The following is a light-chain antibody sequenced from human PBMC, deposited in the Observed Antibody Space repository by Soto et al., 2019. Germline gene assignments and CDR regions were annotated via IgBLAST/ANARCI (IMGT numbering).Light chain of an antibody. Sequence: QSVLTQTPSVSAAPGQKVTISCSGSSSNIGGNSVSWHQQLPGTAPKLLIYDDNKRPSGIPDRFSGSKSGTSATLGITGFQTGDEADYYCGSWDSSLSAYVFGTGTKVTVL. CDR2: DDN. V-gene: IGLV1-51*01. CDR1: SSNIGGNS. CDR3: GSWDSSLSAYV. J-gene: IGLJ1*01.